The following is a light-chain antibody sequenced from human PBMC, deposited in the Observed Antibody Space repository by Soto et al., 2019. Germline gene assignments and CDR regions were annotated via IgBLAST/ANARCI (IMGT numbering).Light chain of an antibody. CDR2: DAS. Sequence: DIQMTQSPSSLSASVGDRVTITCQASQDISNYLNWYQQKPGKAHRLLIYDASNLETGVPSRFSGSGSGTDFTFTISSLQPEDIATYYCQQYDYLPPYTFSQGTKLEIK. CDR1: QDISNY. CDR3: QQYDYLPPYT. V-gene: IGKV1-33*01. J-gene: IGKJ2*01.